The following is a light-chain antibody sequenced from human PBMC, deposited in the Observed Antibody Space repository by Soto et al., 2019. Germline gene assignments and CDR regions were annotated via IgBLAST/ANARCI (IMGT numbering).Light chain of an antibody. Sequence: QSALTQPASVSGSPGQSITISCTGTSSDAGSYKLVSWYQQHPGKAPKFIIYEGNKRPSGVSNRFSGSESDNTASLTISGLQAEDEADYYCCSYAGSGAVVFGIGTQLTVL. V-gene: IGLV2-23*01. CDR2: EGN. CDR1: SSDAGSYKL. CDR3: CSYAGSGAVV. J-gene: IGLJ7*01.